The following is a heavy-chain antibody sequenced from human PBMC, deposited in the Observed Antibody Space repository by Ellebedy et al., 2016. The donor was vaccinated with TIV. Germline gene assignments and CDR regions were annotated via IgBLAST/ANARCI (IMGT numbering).Heavy chain of an antibody. CDR1: GFTFSSYA. CDR3: AKILVVVTARPHFDY. CDR2: ISGSGGST. V-gene: IGHV3-23*01. D-gene: IGHD2-21*02. Sequence: GGSLRLSCAASGFTFSSYAMSWVRQAPGKGLEWVSAISGSGGSTYYADSVKGRFTISRDNSKNTLYLQMNSLRAEDTAVYYCAKILVVVTARPHFDYWGQGTLVTVSS. J-gene: IGHJ4*02.